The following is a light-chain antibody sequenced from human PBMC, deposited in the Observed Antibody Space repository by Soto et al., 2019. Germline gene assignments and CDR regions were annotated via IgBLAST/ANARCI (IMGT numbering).Light chain of an antibody. J-gene: IGKJ3*01. Sequence: DIVMTQSPLSLPVTPGEPASISCRSSQSLLHRNGYNYLEWYLQKPGQSPQLLIYLGSDRASGVPDRFSGSGSGTDFTLKISRVEAEDVGVYYCMQGLSGFTFGPGTKVEIK. CDR2: LGS. CDR1: QSLLHRNGYNY. CDR3: MQGLSGFT. V-gene: IGKV2-28*01.